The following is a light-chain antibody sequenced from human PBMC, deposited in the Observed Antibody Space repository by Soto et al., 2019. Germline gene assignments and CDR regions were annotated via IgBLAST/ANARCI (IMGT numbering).Light chain of an antibody. CDR1: QSISSW. CDR3: QQYDSYPWT. V-gene: IGKV1-5*03. Sequence: DIQMTQSPSTLSGSVGDRVTITCRASQSISSWLAWYQQKPGKAPKLLIYKASNLEGGVPSRFSGSGSGTEFTLTISSLQPDDFATYHCQQYDSYPWTFGQGTKVEIK. J-gene: IGKJ1*01. CDR2: KAS.